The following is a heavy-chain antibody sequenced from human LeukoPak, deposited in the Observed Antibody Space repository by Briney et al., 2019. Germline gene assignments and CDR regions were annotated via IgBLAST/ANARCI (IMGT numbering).Heavy chain of an antibody. CDR3: AGTYGDYLRYYFDY. Sequence: SVKVSCKASGYTFPTYDINWVRQATGQGLEWMGRIIPILGIANYAQKFQGRVTITADKSTSTAYMELSSLRSEDTAVYYCAGTYGDYLRYYFDYWGQGTLVTVSS. J-gene: IGHJ4*02. CDR1: GYTFPTYD. CDR2: IIPILGIA. V-gene: IGHV1-69*04. D-gene: IGHD4-17*01.